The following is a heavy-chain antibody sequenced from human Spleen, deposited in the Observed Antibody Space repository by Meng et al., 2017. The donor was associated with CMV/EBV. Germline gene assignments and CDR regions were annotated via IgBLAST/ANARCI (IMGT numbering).Heavy chain of an antibody. CDR1: GFTFDDYA. CDR3: AREKYSGNYHFFDL. J-gene: IGHJ4*02. Sequence: SLKISCAASGFTFDDYAMHWVRQAPGKGLEWVSGISWNSGSIGYADSVKGRFTISRDNAKKLMYLQMDSLRVEDTALYFCAREKYSGNYHFFDLWGQGALVTVSS. D-gene: IGHD1-26*01. V-gene: IGHV3-9*01. CDR2: ISWNSGSI.